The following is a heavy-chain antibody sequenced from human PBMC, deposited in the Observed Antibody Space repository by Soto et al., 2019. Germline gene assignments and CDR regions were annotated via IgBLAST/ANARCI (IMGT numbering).Heavy chain of an antibody. D-gene: IGHD6-13*01. CDR3: ARDLSIAAAGTDYYYYYGMDV. CDR2: ISSSSYI. J-gene: IGHJ6*02. Sequence: GGSLRLSCAASGFTFSSYSMNWVRQAPGKGLEWVSSISSSSYIYYADSVKGRFTISRDDAKNSLYLQMNSLRAEDTAVYYCARDLSIAAAGTDYYYYYGMDVWGQGTTVTVSS. V-gene: IGHV3-21*01. CDR1: GFTFSSYS.